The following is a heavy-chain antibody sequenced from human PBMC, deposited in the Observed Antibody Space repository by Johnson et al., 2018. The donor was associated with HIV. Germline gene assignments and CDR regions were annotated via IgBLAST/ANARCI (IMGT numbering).Heavy chain of an antibody. Sequence: VQLVESGGGLIQPGGSLRLSCAASGFTVSSNYMSWVRQAPGKGLEWVSVIYSGDNTFHADSVKGRFIISRDNSKNTLYLQMNSLRVEDTAVYYCARGPGGGEDALDIWGQGTMVTVSS. V-gene: IGHV3-53*01. CDR3: ARGPGGGEDALDI. J-gene: IGHJ3*02. CDR2: IYSGDNT. D-gene: IGHD3-16*01. CDR1: GFTVSSNY.